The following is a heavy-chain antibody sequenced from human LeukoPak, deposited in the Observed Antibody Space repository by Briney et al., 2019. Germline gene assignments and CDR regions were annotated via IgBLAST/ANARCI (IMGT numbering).Heavy chain of an antibody. CDR1: GYTFTGYY. Sequence: ASVKVSCKASGYTFTGYYMHWVRQAPGQGLEWMGWINPNSGGTNYAQKFQGRVTRTRDTSISTAYIELSRLGSDDTAVYYCARDVQGQRLKDYWGQGTLVTVSS. J-gene: IGHJ4*02. D-gene: IGHD6-25*01. CDR2: INPNSGGT. V-gene: IGHV1-2*02. CDR3: ARDVQGQRLKDY.